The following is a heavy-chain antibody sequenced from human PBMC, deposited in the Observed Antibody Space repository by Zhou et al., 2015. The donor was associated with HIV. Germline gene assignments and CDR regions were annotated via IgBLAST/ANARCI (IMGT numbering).Heavy chain of an antibody. D-gene: IGHD2-2*02. CDR3: ARGPYRRSIETPLGHLDL. Sequence: QVQLVQSGAEVRKPGASVKVSCKVSGDSLSELAIHWVRQTPGKGLEWMGGFDHLFGETVYAQTFQGRVTMTEDISAGTAYMEVTTLRSEDTAVYYCARGPYRRSIETPLGHLDLWGQGTRVSVSS. CDR1: GDSLSELA. V-gene: IGHV1-24*01. CDR2: FDHLFGET. J-gene: IGHJ5*02.